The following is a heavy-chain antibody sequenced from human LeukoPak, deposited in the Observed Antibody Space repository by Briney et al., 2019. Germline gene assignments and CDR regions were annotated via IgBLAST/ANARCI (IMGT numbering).Heavy chain of an antibody. J-gene: IGHJ4*02. CDR2: IQYDGSNK. V-gene: IGHV3-30*02. CDR3: ARDSGSYPRFDY. CDR1: GFTFSSYD. Sequence: GGSLRLSCTASGFTFSSYDMHWVRQAPGKGLEWVTSIQYDGSNKYYADSVKGRFTISRDNSKNTLYLQMNRLRAEDTAVYYCARDSGSYPRFDYWGQGTLVTVSS. D-gene: IGHD1-26*01.